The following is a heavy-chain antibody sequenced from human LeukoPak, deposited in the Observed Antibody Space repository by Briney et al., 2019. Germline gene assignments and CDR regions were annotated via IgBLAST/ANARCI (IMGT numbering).Heavy chain of an antibody. CDR3: ARGHYFASGNYYRGWFDP. CDR2: IYYSGST. J-gene: IGHJ5*02. D-gene: IGHD3-10*01. CDR1: GGSISSTYYY. V-gene: IGHV4-39*02. Sequence: SETLSLTCAVSGGSISSTYYYWGWIRQPPGKGLEWIGTIYYSGSTYYNPSLKSRVTISVDTSKNHFSLKLSSVTAADTAVYYCARGHYFASGNYYRGWFDPWGQGSLVTVSS.